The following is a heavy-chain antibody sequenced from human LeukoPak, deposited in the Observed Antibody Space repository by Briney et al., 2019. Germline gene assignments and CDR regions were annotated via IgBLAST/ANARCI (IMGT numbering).Heavy chain of an antibody. Sequence: PSETLSLTCTVSGGSISSSSYYWGWIRQPPGKGLEWIGSIYYSGSTYYNPSLKSRVTISVDTSKNQFSLKLSSVTAADTAVYYCARLPWLGEFANYFDYWGQGTLVTVSS. CDR2: IYYSGST. V-gene: IGHV4-39*01. CDR1: GGSISSSSYY. D-gene: IGHD3-10*01. CDR3: ARLPWLGEFANYFDY. J-gene: IGHJ4*02.